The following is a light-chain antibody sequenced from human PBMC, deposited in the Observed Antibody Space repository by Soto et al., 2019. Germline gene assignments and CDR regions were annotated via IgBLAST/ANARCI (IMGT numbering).Light chain of an antibody. CDR1: SSDVGGYNY. J-gene: IGLJ6*01. V-gene: IGLV2-11*01. CDR2: DVT. CDR3: CSYAGTYTFVV. Sequence: QSALTQPRSVSGSPGQSVTISCTGSSSDVGGYNYVSWYQQQPGKAPKLLIYDVTIRTAGVSDRFSGSKSGNTASLTISGLQAEDDGDYYCCSYAGTYTFVVFGTGTQLTVL.